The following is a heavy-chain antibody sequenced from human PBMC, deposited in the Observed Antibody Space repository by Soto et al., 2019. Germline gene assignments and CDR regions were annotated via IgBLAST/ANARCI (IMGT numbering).Heavy chain of an antibody. Sequence: GWSLRLSCAASVFTFSDYYMSWIRQAPGKGLEWVSYISSSSYTNYADSVKGRFTISRDNAKNSLYLQMNSLRAEDTAVYYCARGSSTGTTSYWGQGTLVTVSS. V-gene: IGHV3-11*06. D-gene: IGHD1-7*01. CDR2: ISSSSYT. CDR1: VFTFSDYY. J-gene: IGHJ4*02. CDR3: ARGSSTGTTSY.